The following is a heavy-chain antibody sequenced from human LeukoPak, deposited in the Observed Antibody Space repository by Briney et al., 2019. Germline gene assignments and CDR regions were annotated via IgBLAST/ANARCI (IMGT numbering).Heavy chain of an antibody. CDR2: ISWNSGGI. Sequence: PGASLRLSCAASGFTFDDYAMHWVRQAPGKGLEWVSGISWNSGGIGYADSVKGRFTISRDNAKNSLYLQMNSLRAEDMALYYCPKDSRVRVLSGWYYFDYWGQGTLVTVSS. J-gene: IGHJ4*02. CDR1: GFTFDDYA. V-gene: IGHV3-9*03. CDR3: PKDSRVRVLSGWYYFDY. D-gene: IGHD6-19*01.